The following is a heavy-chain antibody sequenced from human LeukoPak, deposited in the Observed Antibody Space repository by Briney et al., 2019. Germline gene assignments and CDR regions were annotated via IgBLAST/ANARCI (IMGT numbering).Heavy chain of an antibody. J-gene: IGHJ4*02. D-gene: IGHD1-26*01. CDR1: GYTFAAYY. V-gene: IGHV1-2*02. CDR2: INPNGGGT. CDR3: ARDSSSGGYSGDC. Sequence: ASVKVSCKASGYTFAAYYMHWVRQAPGQGLEWMGWINPNGGGTNYAQKFQGRVTMTRDTSISTAYMELSRLTSDDTAAYYCARDSSSGGYSGDCWGQGTLVTVSS.